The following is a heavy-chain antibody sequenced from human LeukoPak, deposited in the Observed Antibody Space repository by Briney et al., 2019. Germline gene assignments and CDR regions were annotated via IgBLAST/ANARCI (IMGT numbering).Heavy chain of an antibody. CDR3: ARGIAVAGTARGAFDI. Sequence: SETLSLTCTVSGGSISSSSYYWGWIRQPPGKGLEWIGSIYYSGSTYYNPSLKSRVTISVDKSKNQFSLKLSSVTAADTAVYYCARGIAVAGTARGAFDIWGQGTMVTVSS. CDR2: IYYSGST. V-gene: IGHV4-39*07. J-gene: IGHJ3*02. D-gene: IGHD6-19*01. CDR1: GGSISSSSYY.